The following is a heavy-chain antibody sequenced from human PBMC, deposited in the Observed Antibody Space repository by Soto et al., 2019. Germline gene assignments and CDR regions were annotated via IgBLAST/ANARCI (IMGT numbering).Heavy chain of an antibody. J-gene: IGHJ6*02. V-gene: IGHV1-18*01. CDR2: ISAYNGIT. CDR1: GYTFIHYG. CDR3: ARGNYYYYGMDV. Sequence: GXXVKVSCKASGYTFIHYGISGVRHAPGQGLEWVGWISAYNGITDYAQNLQDRVTMTTDTATSTAYMELRSMRPDDTAMYYCARGNYYYYGMDVWGQGTTVTVSS.